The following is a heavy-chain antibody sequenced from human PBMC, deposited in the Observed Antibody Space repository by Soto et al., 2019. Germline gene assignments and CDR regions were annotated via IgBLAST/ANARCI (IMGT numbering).Heavy chain of an antibody. V-gene: IGHV5-51*01. Sequence: PGESLKISCKGSGYSFTSYWIGWVRQMPGKGLEWMGIIYPGDSDTRYSPSFQGQVTISADKSISTAYLQWSSLKASDTAMYYCARQEGYFSSTSCHYYYYYGMDVWGQGTTVTVSS. J-gene: IGHJ6*02. CDR3: ARQEGYFSSTSCHYYYYYGMDV. CDR2: IYPGDSDT. D-gene: IGHD2-2*01. CDR1: GYSFTSYW.